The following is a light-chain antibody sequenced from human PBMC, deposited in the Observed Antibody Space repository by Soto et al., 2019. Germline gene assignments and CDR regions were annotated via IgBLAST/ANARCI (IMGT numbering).Light chain of an antibody. J-gene: IGKJ3*01. CDR2: DAS. V-gene: IGKV1-33*01. CDR3: QLYYDLPPFI. Sequence: DIQMTQSPSSLSASVGDRVSITCQASHDISENLNWYQQKPGRAPKLLIADASTLETGVPLRFIGGGAGTHFTLTIDTLQPEDAATFYFQLYYDLPPFIFGPGTTVNIK. CDR1: HDISEN.